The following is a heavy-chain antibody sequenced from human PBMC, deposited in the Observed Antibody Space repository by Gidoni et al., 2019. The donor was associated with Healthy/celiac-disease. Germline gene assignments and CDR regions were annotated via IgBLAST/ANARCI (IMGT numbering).Heavy chain of an antibody. V-gene: IGHV3-9*01. Sequence: EVQLVESGGGWVQTGRSLRLPCAAYGFTFDDYAMHWGRQAPGKGLEWVSGISWNSGSIGYADSVKGRFTISRDNAKNSLYLQMNSLRAEDTALYYCAKDRRQLWSLTTFDYWGQGTLVTVSS. CDR2: ISWNSGSI. CDR1: GFTFDDYA. J-gene: IGHJ4*02. CDR3: AKDRRQLWSLTTFDY. D-gene: IGHD5-18*01.